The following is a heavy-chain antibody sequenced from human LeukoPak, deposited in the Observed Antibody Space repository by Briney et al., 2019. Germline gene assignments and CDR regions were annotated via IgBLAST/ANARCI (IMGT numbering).Heavy chain of an antibody. V-gene: IGHV1-69*05. CDR3: ARGSQDSSGYYYVGFDY. D-gene: IGHD3-22*01. Sequence: SVTVSCKASGGTFSSYAISGVRQPPRQGREWMGGIIPIIGTANYAQKLQGRVTITTDESTSTAYMELSSLRSEDTAVYYCARGSQDSSGYYYVGFDYWGPGTLVTVSS. CDR2: IIPIIGTA. CDR1: GGTFSSYA. J-gene: IGHJ4*02.